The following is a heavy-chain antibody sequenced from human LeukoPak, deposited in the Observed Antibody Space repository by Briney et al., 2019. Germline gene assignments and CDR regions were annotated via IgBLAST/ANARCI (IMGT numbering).Heavy chain of an antibody. J-gene: IGHJ5*02. CDR2: INHSGST. CDR1: GGSFSGYY. D-gene: IGHD3-16*01. V-gene: IGHV4-34*01. CDR3: ARPRGAVGQAWFDP. Sequence: SETLSLTCAVYGGSFSGYYWSWIRQPPGKGLEWIGEINHSGSTNYIPSLKSRVTISVDTSKNLFSLKLSSVTAADTAVYYCARPRGAVGQAWFDPWGQGTLVTVSS.